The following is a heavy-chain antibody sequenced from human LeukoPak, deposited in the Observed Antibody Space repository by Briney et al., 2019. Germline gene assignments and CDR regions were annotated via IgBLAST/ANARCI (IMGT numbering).Heavy chain of an antibody. D-gene: IGHD5-24*01. V-gene: IGHV4-38-2*02. CDR3: ARHEEEDGYNAKTIDY. Sequence: SETLSLTCSVSGYSISSGYHWGWIRQPPGKGLEWIGSIYHSGSTYYNPSLKCRVTVSVDTSKNQFSLKLSSVTAADTAVYYCARHEEEDGYNAKTIDYWGQGTLVTVSS. J-gene: IGHJ4*02. CDR2: IYHSGST. CDR1: GYSISSGYH.